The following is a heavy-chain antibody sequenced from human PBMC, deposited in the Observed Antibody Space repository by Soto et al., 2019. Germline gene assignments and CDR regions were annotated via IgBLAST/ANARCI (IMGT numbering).Heavy chain of an antibody. CDR2: INAGNGNT. Sequence: QVWLVQSGAEVKKPGASVKVSCKASGYTFTSYAMHWVRQAPGQRLEWMGWINAGNGNTKYSQKFQGRVTITRDTSASTAYMELSSLRSEDTAVYYCARDRYDYIWGSYRFDYWGQGTLVTVSS. CDR3: ARDRYDYIWGSYRFDY. J-gene: IGHJ4*02. D-gene: IGHD3-16*02. V-gene: IGHV1-3*01. CDR1: GYTFTSYA.